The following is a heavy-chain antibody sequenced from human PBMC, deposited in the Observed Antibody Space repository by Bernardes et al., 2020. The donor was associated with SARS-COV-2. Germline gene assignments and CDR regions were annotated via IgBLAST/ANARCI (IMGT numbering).Heavy chain of an antibody. CDR1: GFSFNDYA. Sequence: GGSLRLSCAASGFSFNDYAMHWVRQAPGKGLEWVSCINCSGPGIGYADSVKGRFTISRDNGKNSLYLQMNSLRAEDTALYSCAKDLSKVRYYYGMDVWGQENTVTVS. V-gene: IGHV3-9*01. CDR2: INCSGPGI. CDR3: AKDLSKVRYYYGMDV. J-gene: IGHJ6*02. D-gene: IGHD3-10*01.